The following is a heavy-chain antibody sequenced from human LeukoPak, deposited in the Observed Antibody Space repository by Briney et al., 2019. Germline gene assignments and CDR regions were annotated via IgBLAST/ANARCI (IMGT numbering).Heavy chain of an antibody. CDR1: GYTFTSYG. J-gene: IGHJ4*02. V-gene: IGHV1-18*01. CDR3: ARDNFRAVTAVY. D-gene: IGHD4-17*01. CDR2: ISAYNGNT. Sequence: ASVKVSCKASGYTFTSYGISWVRQAPGQGLEWMGWISAYNGNTNYAQKLQDRVTMTTDTSTSTAYMELRSLRSDDTAVYYCARDNFRAVTAVYWGQGTLVTVSS.